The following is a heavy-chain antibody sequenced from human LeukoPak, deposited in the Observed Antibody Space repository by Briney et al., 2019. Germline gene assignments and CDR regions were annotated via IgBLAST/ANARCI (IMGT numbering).Heavy chain of an antibody. V-gene: IGHV3-23*01. J-gene: IGHJ3*02. Sequence: GGSLRLSCAASGFTFSSYAMSWVRQAPGKGLEWVSAISGSGGSTYYADSVKGRFTISRDNSKNTLYLQMNSLRAEDTAVNYCAKPYYYDSSGAGDAFDTWGQGTMVTVSS. CDR1: GFTFSSYA. CDR2: ISGSGGST. CDR3: AKPYYYDSSGAGDAFDT. D-gene: IGHD3-22*01.